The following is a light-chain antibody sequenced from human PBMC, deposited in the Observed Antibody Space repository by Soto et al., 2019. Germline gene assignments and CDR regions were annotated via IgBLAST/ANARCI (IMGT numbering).Light chain of an antibody. CDR1: QSFLGL. J-gene: IGKJ5*01. CDR2: DAY. CDR3: QQRDMWPIA. Sequence: EVVLTQSPVTLSLSPGERATLSCRASQSFLGLLAWYQQKPGQAPRLLIYDAYNRATGIPPRFSGSGSGKDFTLTICSLEPEDSAVFYCQQRDMWPIAFGQGTRLEIK. V-gene: IGKV3-11*01.